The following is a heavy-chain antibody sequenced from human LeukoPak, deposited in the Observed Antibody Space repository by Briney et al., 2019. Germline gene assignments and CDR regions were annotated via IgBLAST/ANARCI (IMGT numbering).Heavy chain of an antibody. V-gene: IGHV4-4*07. CDR3: ARHLGP. J-gene: IGHJ4*02. CDR1: GGSLNGYY. CDR2: ISATGIT. D-gene: IGHD1-26*01. Sequence: SETLSLTCTVSGGSLNGYYWSWIRQPAGKGLEWIGRISATGITHYNPSLESRVTMSVDMSRNQFSLKLSSVAAADTAVFYCARHLGPWGPGTLVTVSS.